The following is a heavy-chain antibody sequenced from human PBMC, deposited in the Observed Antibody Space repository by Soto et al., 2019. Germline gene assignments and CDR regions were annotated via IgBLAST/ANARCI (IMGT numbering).Heavy chain of an antibody. Sequence: QVQLQESGPGLVKPSQTLSLTCTVSGGSISSGDYYWSWIRQPPGKGLEWIGYIYYSGSTYYNPSLNSRVTISVDTSKNQFSLKLSSVTAADTAVYYCARDAPRLLWFGELSLDAFDIWGQGTMVTVSS. D-gene: IGHD3-10*01. CDR3: ARDAPRLLWFGELSLDAFDI. J-gene: IGHJ3*02. CDR2: IYYSGST. V-gene: IGHV4-30-4*01. CDR1: GGSISSGDYY.